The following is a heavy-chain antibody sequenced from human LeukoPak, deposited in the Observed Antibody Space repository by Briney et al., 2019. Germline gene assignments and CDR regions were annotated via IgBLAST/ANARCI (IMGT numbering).Heavy chain of an antibody. J-gene: IGHJ6*02. CDR2: ISWNSGSI. CDR3: AKDSGLYYYYGMDV. D-gene: IGHD1-26*01. CDR1: GFTFDDYA. Sequence: SLRLSCAASGFTFDDYAMHWVRQAPGKGLEWVSGISWNSGSIGYADSVKGRFTISRDNAKNSLYLQMNSLRAEDTALYYCAKDSGLYYYYGMDVWGQGTTVTVSS. V-gene: IGHV3-9*01.